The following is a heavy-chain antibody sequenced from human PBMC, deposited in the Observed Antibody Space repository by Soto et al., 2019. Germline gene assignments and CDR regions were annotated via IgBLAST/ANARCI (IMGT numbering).Heavy chain of an antibody. CDR1: GGSISSGGYS. CDR2: IYHSGST. CDR3: ASPRQGNYDFLTGDYASDS. Sequence: PSETLSLTCAVSGGSISSGGYSWSWIRQPPGRGLEWIGYIYHSGSTYYNPSLKSRVTISVDRSKNQFSLKLSPVTAADTAVYYCASPRQGNYDFLTGDYASDSWSPGTLVTVSS. D-gene: IGHD3-9*01. J-gene: IGHJ4*02. V-gene: IGHV4-30-2*01.